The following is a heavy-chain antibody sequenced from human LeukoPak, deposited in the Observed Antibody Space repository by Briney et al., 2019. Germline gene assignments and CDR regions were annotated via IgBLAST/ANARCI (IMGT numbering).Heavy chain of an antibody. V-gene: IGHV1-2*06. Sequence: ASVKVSCKTSGYTFTGYYMHWVRQAPGQGLEWMGRINSNSGGTNYAQKFQGRVTMTRGTSISTAYMELNRLTSDDTAVYYCARYSGSYYWFDPWGQGTLVTVSS. CDR1: GYTFTGYY. D-gene: IGHD1-26*01. CDR2: INSNSGGT. CDR3: ARYSGSYYWFDP. J-gene: IGHJ5*02.